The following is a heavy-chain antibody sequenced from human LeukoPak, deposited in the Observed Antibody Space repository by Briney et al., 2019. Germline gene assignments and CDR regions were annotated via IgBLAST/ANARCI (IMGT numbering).Heavy chain of an antibody. CDR3: AKEGRSLQTY. D-gene: IGHD5-24*01. J-gene: IGHJ4*02. Sequence: PGGSLRLSCAASGFMFSSNWMSWVRLATGKGLEWVANIKEDGTETYYEDSVKGRFTISRDNAKNSLYLQMNSLRVEDTAVYYCAKEGRSLQTYWGQGTLVIVSS. CDR1: GFMFSSNW. V-gene: IGHV3-7*03. CDR2: IKEDGTET.